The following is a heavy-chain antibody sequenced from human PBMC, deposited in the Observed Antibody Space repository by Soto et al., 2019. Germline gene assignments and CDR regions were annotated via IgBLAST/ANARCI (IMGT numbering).Heavy chain of an antibody. D-gene: IGHD5-12*01. CDR2: IYYSGST. CDR1: GGSINSSSYY. Sequence: SETLSLTCTVSGGSINSSSYYWGWIRQPPGKGLEWIGSIYYSGSTYYNPSLKSRVTISVDTSKDQFSLKLSSVTAADTAVYYCARIHPGYSGYDLSRASYWGQGTLLTVSS. V-gene: IGHV4-39*01. J-gene: IGHJ4*02. CDR3: ARIHPGYSGYDLSRASY.